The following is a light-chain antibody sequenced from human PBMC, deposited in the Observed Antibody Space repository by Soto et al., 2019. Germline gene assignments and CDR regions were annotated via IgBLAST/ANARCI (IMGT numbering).Light chain of an antibody. V-gene: IGLV2-14*01. CDR3: SSYTTSGTPV. J-gene: IGLJ3*02. CDR2: EVS. CDR1: SSDVGGYNY. Sequence: QSVLTQPASVSGSPGQTITISCTGTSSDVGGYNYLSWYQQHPGKAPKVMIYEVSNRPSGVSNRFSGSKSGNTPSLTISGLQSEYEADYFCSSYTTSGTPVFGGGTKLTVL.